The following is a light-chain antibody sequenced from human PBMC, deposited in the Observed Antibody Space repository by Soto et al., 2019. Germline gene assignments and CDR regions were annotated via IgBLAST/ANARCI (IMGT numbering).Light chain of an antibody. V-gene: IGKV3-11*01. CDR3: QQRSNWPRMYT. Sequence: EIVLTQSPATLSLSPGERATLSCRASQSVSSYLAWYQQKPGQAPRLLIYEASNRATGIPARFSGSGSGTDFTLTISSLEPEDFAVYYCQQRSNWPRMYTFGQGTKLEIK. CDR2: EAS. CDR1: QSVSSY. J-gene: IGKJ2*01.